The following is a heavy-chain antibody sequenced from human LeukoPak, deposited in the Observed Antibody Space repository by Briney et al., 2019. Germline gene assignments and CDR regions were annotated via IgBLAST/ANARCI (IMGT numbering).Heavy chain of an antibody. D-gene: IGHD6-13*01. V-gene: IGHV3-23*01. CDR1: GFTFSSYA. CDR3: AISRGIAGGGFDC. Sequence: PGGSLRLSCVASGFTFSSYAMSWVRQAPGKGLEWVSFITGSAGSKHYADFLEGRFTISRDNSKNTVYLQMNSMRAEDTAVYYCAISRGIAGGGFDCWGQGSMVSVS. J-gene: IGHJ4*02. CDR2: ITGSAGSK.